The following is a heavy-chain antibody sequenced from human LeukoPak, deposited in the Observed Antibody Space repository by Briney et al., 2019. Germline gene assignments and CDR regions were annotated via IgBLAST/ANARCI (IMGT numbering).Heavy chain of an antibody. J-gene: IGHJ2*01. Sequence: PGGSLRLSCAASGFTFSSYSMNWVRQAPGKGLEWVSSISSSSSYIYYADSVKGRFTISRDNSKNTLYLQMNSLRAEDTAVYYCAKGHWGDWHFDLWGRGTLVTVSS. CDR3: AKGHWGDWHFDL. CDR2: ISSSSSYI. V-gene: IGHV3-21*04. CDR1: GFTFSSYS. D-gene: IGHD7-27*01.